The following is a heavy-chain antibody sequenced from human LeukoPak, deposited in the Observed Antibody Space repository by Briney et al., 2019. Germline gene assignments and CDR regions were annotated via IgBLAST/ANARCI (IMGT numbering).Heavy chain of an antibody. CDR1: GFTFSTYW. Sequence: GGSLRLSCAASGFTFSTYWMHWVRQAPGKGPVWVSRINSDGSTTNYADSVKGRFTISRDNARNTLYLQMNSLSAEDTAVYYCASRDKGYYYGMDVWGQGTTVTVSS. CDR2: INSDGSTT. CDR3: ASRDKGYYYGMDV. J-gene: IGHJ6*02. V-gene: IGHV3-74*01. D-gene: IGHD5-24*01.